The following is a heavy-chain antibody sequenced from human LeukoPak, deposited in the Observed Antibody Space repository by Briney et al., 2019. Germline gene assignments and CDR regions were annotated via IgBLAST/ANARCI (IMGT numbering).Heavy chain of an antibody. CDR1: GFTFSNYW. J-gene: IGHJ4*02. D-gene: IGHD6-13*01. V-gene: IGHV3-7*03. CDR2: IKKDGSEK. CDR3: ARGLYSSTTYYFDY. Sequence: GGSLRLSCAASGFTFSNYWMSWVRQAPGKGLEWVANIKKDGSEKYYVDSVKGRFTISRDNAKNSMYLQMNSLRVEDTAVYYCARGLYSSTTYYFDYWGQGTLVTVSS.